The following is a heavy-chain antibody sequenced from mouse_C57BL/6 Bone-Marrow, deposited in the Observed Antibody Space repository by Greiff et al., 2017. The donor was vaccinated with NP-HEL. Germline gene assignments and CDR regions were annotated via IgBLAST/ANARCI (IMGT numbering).Heavy chain of an antibody. J-gene: IGHJ3*01. CDR1: GFTFSSYG. Sequence: EVQRVESGGDLVKPGGSLKLSCAASGFTFSSYGMSWVRQTPDKRLEWVATISSGGSYTYYPDSVKGRFTISRDNAKNTLYLQMSSLKSEDTAMYYCARTTVEGFAYWGQGTLVTVSA. CDR3: ARTTVEGFAY. D-gene: IGHD1-1*01. CDR2: ISSGGSYT. V-gene: IGHV5-6*01.